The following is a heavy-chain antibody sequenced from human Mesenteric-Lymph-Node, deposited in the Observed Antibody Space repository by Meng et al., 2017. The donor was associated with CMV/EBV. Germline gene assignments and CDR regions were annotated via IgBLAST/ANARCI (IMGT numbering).Heavy chain of an antibody. CDR1: GFTFSSYW. Sequence: SGFTFSSYWMSWVRQAPGKGLEWVANIKQDGSEKYYVDTVKGRFTISRDNAKISLDLQMNSLRAEDTAVYYCARVRGGLSSSWYFFDYWGQGTLVTVSS. CDR2: IKQDGSEK. D-gene: IGHD6-13*01. CDR3: ARVRGGLSSSWYFFDY. J-gene: IGHJ4*02. V-gene: IGHV3-7*01.